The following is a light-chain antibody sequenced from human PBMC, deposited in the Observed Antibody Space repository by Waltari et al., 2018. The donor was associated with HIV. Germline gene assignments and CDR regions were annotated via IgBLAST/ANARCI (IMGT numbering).Light chain of an antibody. J-gene: IGLJ1*01. CDR3: QSYDSSMSLYV. V-gene: IGLV1-40*01. CDR2: GKS. Sequence: QSVLTQPPSVSGAPGQRVTISCTGSSSNIGAGYDVHWYQQLPGTAPKLLIYGKSKRPSGVPDRFSGSKSGTSASLAIPGLQAEDDADYYCQSYDSSMSLYVFGTGTKVTVL. CDR1: SSNIGAGYD.